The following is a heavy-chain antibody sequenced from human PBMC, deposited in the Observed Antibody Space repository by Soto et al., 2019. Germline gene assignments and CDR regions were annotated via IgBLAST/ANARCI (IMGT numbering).Heavy chain of an antibody. Sequence: QVQLQESGPGLVKPSGTLSLTCAVSGGSISSSNWWSWVRQPPGKGLEWIGEIYHSGSTNYNPSLKSRVTISVDKSKNQFSLKLSSVTAADTAVYYCGAAAAGHFRIYGMDVWGQGTTVTVSS. CDR1: GGSISSSNW. CDR2: IYHSGST. J-gene: IGHJ6*02. V-gene: IGHV4-4*02. D-gene: IGHD6-13*01. CDR3: GAAAAGHFRIYGMDV.